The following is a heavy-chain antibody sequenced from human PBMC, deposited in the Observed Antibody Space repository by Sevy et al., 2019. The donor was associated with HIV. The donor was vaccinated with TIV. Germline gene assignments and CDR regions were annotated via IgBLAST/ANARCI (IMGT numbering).Heavy chain of an antibody. J-gene: IGHJ4*02. D-gene: IGHD3-9*01. V-gene: IGHV3-30*18. Sequence: GGSLRLSCAASGFNFSSYGMHWVRQAPGKGLEWVAVLSSDGNNKYYADSVKGRFTISRDNSKNTLYLQMNGLRADDTAMYYCAKEAGYTVDWYPGYWGQGTLVTVSS. CDR3: AKEAGYTVDWYPGY. CDR2: LSSDGNNK. CDR1: GFNFSSYG.